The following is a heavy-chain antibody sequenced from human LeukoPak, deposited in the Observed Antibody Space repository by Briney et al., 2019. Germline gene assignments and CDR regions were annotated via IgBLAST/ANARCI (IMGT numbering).Heavy chain of an antibody. D-gene: IGHD3-10*01. Sequence: GGSLRLSCAAAGFIFRNYWMGWVRQAPGRGLEWVANINEDGSEKYYVDSVKGRFIISRDNAKNSLYLQMNILRAEDTAVFYCLSGSGHCGQGTLVTVSS. CDR3: LSGSGH. CDR1: GFIFRNYW. CDR2: INEDGSEK. V-gene: IGHV3-7*01. J-gene: IGHJ4*02.